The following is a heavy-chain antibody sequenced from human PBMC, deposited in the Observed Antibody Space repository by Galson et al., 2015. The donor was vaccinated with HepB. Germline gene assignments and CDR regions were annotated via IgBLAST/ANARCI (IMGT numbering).Heavy chain of an antibody. D-gene: IGHD3-10*01. J-gene: IGHJ4*02. CDR1: GFTFSSYG. CDR3: AKDGGGRYYYGSGSYPDY. Sequence: SLRLSCAASGFTFSSYGMHWVRQAPGKGLEWVAVISYDGSNKYYADSVKGRFTISRDNSKNTLYLQMNSLRAEDTAVYYCAKDGGGRYYYGSGSYPDYWGQGTLVTVSS. V-gene: IGHV3-30*18. CDR2: ISYDGSNK.